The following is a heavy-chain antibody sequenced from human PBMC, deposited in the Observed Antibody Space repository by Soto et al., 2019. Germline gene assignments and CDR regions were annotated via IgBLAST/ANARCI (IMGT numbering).Heavy chain of an antibody. D-gene: IGHD1-20*01. CDR3: ARGNWNYYYGFDV. CDR1: EFIFDKYY. V-gene: IGHV3-7*01. J-gene: IGHJ6*02. CDR2: IKPDGSEQ. Sequence: PGGSLRLSCAASEFIFDKYYMTWVRQAPGEGPEWVANIKPDGSEQYYVDSVKGRFTISRDNANNSLYLQMNSLRAEDTAVYFCARGNWNYYYGFDVWGQGTTVTVSS.